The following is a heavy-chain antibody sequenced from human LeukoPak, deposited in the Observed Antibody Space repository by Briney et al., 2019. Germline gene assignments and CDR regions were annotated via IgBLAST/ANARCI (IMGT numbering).Heavy chain of an antibody. J-gene: IGHJ6*02. CDR2: ISGSGGST. CDR3: AKDRENCSSTSCYWSYYYYGMDV. V-gene: IGHV3-23*01. Sequence: PGVSLRLSCAASGFTFSSYAMSWVRQAPGKGLEWVSAISGSGGSTYYADSVKGRFTISRDNSKNTLYLQMNSLRAEDTAVYYCAKDRENCSSTSCYWSYYYYGMDVWGQGTTVTVSS. D-gene: IGHD2-2*01. CDR1: GFTFSSYA.